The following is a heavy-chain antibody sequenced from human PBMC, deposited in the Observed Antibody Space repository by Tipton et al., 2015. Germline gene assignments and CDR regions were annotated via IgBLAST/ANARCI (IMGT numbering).Heavy chain of an antibody. V-gene: IGHV4-59*01. CDR2: VSHSDTS. D-gene: IGHD4-23*01. J-gene: IGHJ4*02. CDR3: ARARGRHGGLFDS. Sequence: TLSLTCSVSGDSMSRYFWHWVRQSPGKGLEWIGYVSHSDTSHYNPSLKSRVTISVDTSKNQFSLTLNSLTAADTAVYYCARARGRHGGLFDSWGQGILVTVSS. CDR1: GDSMSRYF.